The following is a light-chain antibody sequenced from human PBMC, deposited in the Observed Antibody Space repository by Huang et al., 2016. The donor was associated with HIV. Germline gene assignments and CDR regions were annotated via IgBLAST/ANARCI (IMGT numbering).Light chain of an antibody. Sequence: DIQMTQSPSVMSASVGDRVTITCRASQGINNYLAWFQQKPGKGPKRLIYAASNWQSEVPSRFSGSGSETEFTLTISSLQPEDFATYYCLQHNTYPWTFGQGTKVEIK. V-gene: IGKV1-17*03. CDR1: QGINNY. CDR3: LQHNTYPWT. J-gene: IGKJ1*01. CDR2: AAS.